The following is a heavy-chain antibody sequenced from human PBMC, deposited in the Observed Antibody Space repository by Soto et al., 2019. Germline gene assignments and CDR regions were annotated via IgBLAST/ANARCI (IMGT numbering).Heavy chain of an antibody. V-gene: IGHV4-59*01. CDR1: SVSISTYY. D-gene: IGHD7-27*01. Sequence: SDTLSLTCTVSSVSISTYYWSWIRQPPGKGLEWIGYIYYTGSTNYNPSLKTRVAISMDTSKNQFSLNLSSVTAADTAVYYCAGAPNLAYFDFWGLGTLFTVSS. J-gene: IGHJ4*02. CDR3: AGAPNLAYFDF. CDR2: IYYTGST.